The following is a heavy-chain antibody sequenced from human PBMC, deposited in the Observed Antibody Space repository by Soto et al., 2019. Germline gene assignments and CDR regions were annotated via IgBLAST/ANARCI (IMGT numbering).Heavy chain of an antibody. Sequence: TLSLTCTVSGGSINSGGYYWSWIRQQPVKGLEWIGKVFYTGSTTYNPSLKSRLTISVDTSKNQFSLKLKSVTAADTAVYYCARSYYNSYVYGYWGQGTLVTVSS. CDR3: ARSYYNSYVYGY. CDR2: VFYTGST. J-gene: IGHJ4*02. D-gene: IGHD4-4*01. CDR1: GGSINSGGYY. V-gene: IGHV4-31*03.